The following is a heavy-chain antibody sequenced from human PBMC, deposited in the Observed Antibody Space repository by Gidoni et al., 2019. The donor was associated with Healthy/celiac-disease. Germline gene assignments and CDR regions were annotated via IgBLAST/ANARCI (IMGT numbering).Heavy chain of an antibody. CDR1: GDSISSRSYS. CDR2: IYYSGTT. J-gene: IGHJ4*02. Sequence: QLPLQESGPGLVKPLETLSLTCTVSGDSISSRSYSWGWIRQPPGKGLEWIGTIYYSGTTQYSPSLKSRVTISVDTSKNHLSLKLTSVTAEDTAVYYCAGGDYDFWSGYYNFDYWGQGTLVTVSS. V-gene: IGHV4-39*02. CDR3: AGGDYDFWSGYYNFDY. D-gene: IGHD3-3*01.